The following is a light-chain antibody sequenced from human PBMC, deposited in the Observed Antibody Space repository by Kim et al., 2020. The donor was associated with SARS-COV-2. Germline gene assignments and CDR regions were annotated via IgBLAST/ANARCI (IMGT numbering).Light chain of an antibody. V-gene: IGKV3-11*01. CDR3: QQRSNWPPT. Sequence: EIVLTQSPATLSLSPGDRATLSCRTSHSIGNSLAWYQQKPGQTPRLLIHDASNGATDIPARFSGSGSGTDFTLTISSLEPEDFAVYFCQQRSNWPPTFGQATRLEIK. CDR2: DAS. CDR1: HSIGNS. J-gene: IGKJ5*01.